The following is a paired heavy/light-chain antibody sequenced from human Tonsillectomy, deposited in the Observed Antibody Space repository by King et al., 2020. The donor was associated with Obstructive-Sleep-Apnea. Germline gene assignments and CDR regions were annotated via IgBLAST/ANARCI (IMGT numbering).Heavy chain of an antibody. D-gene: IGHD3-22*01. Sequence: EVQLVESGGGVVRPGGSLRLSCAASGFTFDDYAMSWVRQAPGKGLEWVSGINWNGGSTGYADSVKGRFTISRDNAKNSLYLQMNSLRAEDTALYHCAILITMTQHHFPSTTTHAFDIWGQGTMVTVSS. V-gene: IGHV3-20*01. J-gene: IGHJ3*02. CDR1: GFTFDDYA. CDR2: INWNGGST. CDR3: AILITMTQHHFPSTTTHAFDI.
Light chain of an antibody. V-gene: IGLV2-23*01. CDR1: SSDVGGYNL. CDR2: EGS. Sequence: QSALTQPASVSGSPGQSITISCTGTSSDVGGYNLVSWYQQHPGKAPKLMIYEGSKRPSGVSNRFSGSKSGNTASLTISGLQAEDEADYYCCSYAGSDLVFGGGTKLTVL. J-gene: IGLJ3*02. CDR3: CSYAGSDLV.